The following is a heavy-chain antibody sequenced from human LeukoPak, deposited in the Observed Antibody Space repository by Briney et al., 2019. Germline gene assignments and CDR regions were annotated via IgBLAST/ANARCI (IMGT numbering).Heavy chain of an antibody. CDR3: ARGTRSSWNVPFGH. Sequence: SETLSLTCTVAGGSISIYYWSWIRQPPGKGLEWIGYIYYSGSTNYNPSLESRVTISVDTSKNQFSLRLNSVTAADTAVYYCARGTRSSWNVPFGHWGQGTLVTVSS. J-gene: IGHJ4*02. D-gene: IGHD6-13*01. CDR1: GGSISIYY. CDR2: IYYSGST. V-gene: IGHV4-59*01.